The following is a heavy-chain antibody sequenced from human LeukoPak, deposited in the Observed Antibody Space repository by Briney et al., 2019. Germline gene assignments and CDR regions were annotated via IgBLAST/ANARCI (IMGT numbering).Heavy chain of an antibody. CDR2: IWYDGSNK. CDR1: GFTFSSYA. Sequence: GGSLRLSCAASGFTFSSYAMHWVRQAPGKGLEWVAVIWYDGSNKYYADSVKGRFTISRDNSKNTLYLQMNSLRAEDTAVYYCAREFPYYDFWSGYYYGMDVWGQGTTVTISS. CDR3: AREFPYYDFWSGYYYGMDV. V-gene: IGHV3-33*01. D-gene: IGHD3-3*01. J-gene: IGHJ6*02.